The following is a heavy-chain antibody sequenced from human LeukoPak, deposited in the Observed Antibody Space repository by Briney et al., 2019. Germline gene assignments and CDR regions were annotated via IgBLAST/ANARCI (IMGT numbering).Heavy chain of an antibody. CDR2: ISTYNGNT. J-gene: IGHJ5*02. Sequence: ASVKVSCKASGYTFTSYGIIWVRQAPGQGLEWMGWISTYNGNTNYAQKFQGRVTMTGDTSISTAYMELSRLRSDDTAVYYCARDPPIAAAGTAWFDPWGQGTLVTVSS. V-gene: IGHV1-18*01. CDR3: ARDPPIAAAGTAWFDP. D-gene: IGHD6-13*01. CDR1: GYTFTSYG.